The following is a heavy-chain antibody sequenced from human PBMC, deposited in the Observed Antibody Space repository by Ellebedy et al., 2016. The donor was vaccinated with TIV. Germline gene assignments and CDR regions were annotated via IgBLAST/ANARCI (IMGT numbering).Heavy chain of an antibody. D-gene: IGHD3-22*01. CDR2: FGVSGDTT. V-gene: IGHV3-23*01. Sequence: GESLKISCAPSGFTFSSYAMSWVRQAPGKGLEWVSGFGVSGDTTYYADSVKGRFTVSRDNSKITLYLQMNSLRVEDTGMYYCAKGRGGGSDSSAPRYYFDYWGLGTLVTVSS. J-gene: IGHJ4*02. CDR1: GFTFSSYA. CDR3: AKGRGGGSDSSAPRYYFDY.